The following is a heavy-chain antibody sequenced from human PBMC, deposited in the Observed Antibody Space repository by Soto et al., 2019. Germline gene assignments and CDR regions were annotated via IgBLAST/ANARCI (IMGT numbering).Heavy chain of an antibody. CDR2: IYYSGST. Sequence: QLQLQESGPGLVKPSETLSLTCTVSGGSISSSSYYWGWIRQPPGKGLEWIGSIYYSGSTYYNPSLKSRVTISVDTSKNQFSLKRSSVTAADTAVYYCARQTGIGYYYDSSGYGAFDIWGQGTMVTVSS. V-gene: IGHV4-39*01. D-gene: IGHD3-22*01. CDR1: GGSISSSSYY. CDR3: ARQTGIGYYYDSSGYGAFDI. J-gene: IGHJ3*02.